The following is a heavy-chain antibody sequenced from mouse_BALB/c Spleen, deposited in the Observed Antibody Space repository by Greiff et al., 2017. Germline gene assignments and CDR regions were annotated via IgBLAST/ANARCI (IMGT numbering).Heavy chain of an antibody. D-gene: IGHD1-1*01. J-gene: IGHJ1*01. CDR3: ARHYYGSRGYFDV. CDR1: GFTFSSYG. CDR2: ISSGGSYT. Sequence: EVQGVESGGDLVKPGGSLKLSCAASGFTFSSYGMSWVRQTPDKRLEWVATISSGGSYTYYPDSVKGRFTISRDNAKNTLYLQMSSLKSEDTAMYYCARHYYGSRGYFDVWGAGTTVTVSS. V-gene: IGHV5-6*01.